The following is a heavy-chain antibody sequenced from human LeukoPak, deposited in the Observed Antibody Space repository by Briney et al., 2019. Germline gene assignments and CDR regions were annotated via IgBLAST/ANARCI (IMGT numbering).Heavy chain of an antibody. V-gene: IGHV1-46*01. CDR2: INPSGGST. Sequence: GASVKVSCKASGYTFTNYYIHWVRQAPGQGLECMGIINPSGGSTSYAQKFQGRVTMTRDMSTSTVYMELSSLRSEDTAVYYCARGGVGATTYVWFDPWGLGTLVTVSS. J-gene: IGHJ5*02. D-gene: IGHD1-26*01. CDR3: ARGGVGATTYVWFDP. CDR1: GYTFTNYY.